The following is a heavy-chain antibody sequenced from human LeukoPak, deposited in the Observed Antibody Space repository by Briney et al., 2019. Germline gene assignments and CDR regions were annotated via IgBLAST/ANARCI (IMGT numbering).Heavy chain of an antibody. Sequence: GGSLRLSCAASGFTFSSYSMNWVRQAPGKGLEWVSYISSSSSTIYYADSVKGRFTISRDNAKNSLYLQMNSLRDEDTAVYYCARGPRYCGGDCYLDYWDQGTLVTVSS. V-gene: IGHV3-48*02. J-gene: IGHJ4*02. CDR1: GFTFSSYS. CDR3: ARGPRYCGGDCYLDY. D-gene: IGHD2-21*02. CDR2: ISSSSSTI.